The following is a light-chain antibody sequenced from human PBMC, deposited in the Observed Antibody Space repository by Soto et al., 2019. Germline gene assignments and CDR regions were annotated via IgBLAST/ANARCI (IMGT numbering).Light chain of an antibody. CDR1: QGISSY. Sequence: AIRMTQSPSSFSASTGDRVTITCRASQGISSYLAWYQQKPGKAPKFLMYAASTLQSGVPSRFSGSGSGTDFTLSISCLQSEDFATYYCQQYYSYPLTFGGGTKVEIK. J-gene: IGKJ4*01. CDR3: QQYYSYPLT. CDR2: AAS. V-gene: IGKV1-8*01.